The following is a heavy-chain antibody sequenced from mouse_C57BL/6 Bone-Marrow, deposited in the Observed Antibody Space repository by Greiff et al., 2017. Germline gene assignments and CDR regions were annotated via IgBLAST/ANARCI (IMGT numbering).Heavy chain of an antibody. CDR3: ARHERYYDYEGYFDY. V-gene: IGHV1-62-2*01. J-gene: IGHJ2*01. CDR2: FYPGSGSI. Sequence: VQLQQSGAELVKPGASVKLSCKASGSIFTEYTIHWVKQRSGQGLEWIGWFYPGSGSIKYNERFKDKATLTADKSSNTVYMELSRLTSEDSAVYVCARHERYYDYEGYFDYWGQGTTLTVSS. D-gene: IGHD2-4*01. CDR1: GSIFTEYT.